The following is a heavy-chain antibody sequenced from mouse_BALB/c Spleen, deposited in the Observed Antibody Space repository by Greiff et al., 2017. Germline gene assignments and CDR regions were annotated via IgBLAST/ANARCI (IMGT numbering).Heavy chain of an antibody. CDR1: GYTFTSYV. V-gene: IGHV1-14*01. CDR3: ARSPWEVDMDY. CDR2: INPYNDGT. D-gene: IGHD1-3*01. J-gene: IGHJ2*01. Sequence: VQLQQSGPELVKPGASVKMSCKASGYTFTSYVMHWVKQKPGQGLEWIGYINPYNDGTKYNEKFKGKATLTSDKSSSTAYMELSSLTSEDSAVCCCARSPWEVDMDYWGQGTTLTVSS.